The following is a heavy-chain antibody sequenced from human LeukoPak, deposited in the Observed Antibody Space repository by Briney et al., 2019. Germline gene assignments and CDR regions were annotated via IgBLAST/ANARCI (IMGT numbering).Heavy chain of an antibody. CDR3: ARGGYYGSGTLGGGY. D-gene: IGHD3-10*01. J-gene: IGHJ4*02. Sequence: GGSLRLSCAASGFTFSSYSMNWVRQAPGKGLEWVSSISSSSSYIYYADSVKGRFTISRDNAKNSLYLRMNSLRAEDTAVYYCARGGYYGSGTLGGGYWGQGTLVTVSS. CDR2: ISSSSSYI. CDR1: GFTFSSYS. V-gene: IGHV3-21*01.